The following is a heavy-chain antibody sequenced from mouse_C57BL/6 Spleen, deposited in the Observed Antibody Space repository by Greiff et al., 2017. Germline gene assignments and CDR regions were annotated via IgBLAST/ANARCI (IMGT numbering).Heavy chain of an antibody. CDR3: TRGDYDRGYYAIDY. Sequence: EVKVEESGGGLVQPGGSMKLSCAASGFTFSDAWMDWVRQSPEKGLEWVAEIRNKANNHATYYAESVKGRFTISRDDSKSSVYLQMNSLGAEDTGIYYCTRGDYDRGYYAIDYWGRGTSVTVSS. V-gene: IGHV6-6*01. J-gene: IGHJ4*01. D-gene: IGHD2-4*01. CDR1: GFTFSDAW. CDR2: IRNKANNHAT.